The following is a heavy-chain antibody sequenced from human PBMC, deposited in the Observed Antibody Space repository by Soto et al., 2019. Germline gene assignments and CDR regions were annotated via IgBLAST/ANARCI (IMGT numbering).Heavy chain of an antibody. V-gene: IGHV4-30-2*01. D-gene: IGHD3-22*01. Sequence: PSETLSLTCAVAGGSISSGGYSWSWIRQPPGKGLEWIGYIYHSGSTYYNPSLKSRVTISVDRSKNQFSLKLSSVTAADTAVYYCARGPDSSGSLRYFQHWGQGTQVTVSS. CDR1: GGSISSGGYS. CDR3: ARGPDSSGSLRYFQH. CDR2: IYHSGST. J-gene: IGHJ1*01.